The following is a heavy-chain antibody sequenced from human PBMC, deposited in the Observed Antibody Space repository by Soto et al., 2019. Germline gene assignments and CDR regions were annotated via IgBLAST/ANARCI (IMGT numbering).Heavy chain of an antibody. CDR1: GYTFTSYG. CDR3: ARDQRVLLWFGELSGFDY. J-gene: IGHJ4*02. D-gene: IGHD3-10*01. Sequence: ASVKVSCKASGYTFTSYGISWVRQAPGQGLEWMGWISAYNGNTSYAQKLQGRVTMTTDTSTSTAYMELRSLRSDDTAVYYCARDQRVLLWFGELSGFDYWGQGTLVTVSS. CDR2: ISAYNGNT. V-gene: IGHV1-18*01.